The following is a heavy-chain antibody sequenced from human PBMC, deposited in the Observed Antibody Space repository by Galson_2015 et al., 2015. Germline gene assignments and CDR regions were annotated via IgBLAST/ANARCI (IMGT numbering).Heavy chain of an antibody. V-gene: IGHV3-23*01. CDR2: IGDSGANT. J-gene: IGHJ4*02. CDR1: GFTFSSYA. Sequence: SLRLSCAASGFTFSSYAMNWVRQAPGTGLEGVSSIGDSGANTKYADSVKGRFTISRDNSKNTLYLQMNSLRGDDTAVYYCAKGGPYCSGGNCHGVFDSWGQGTLVTVSS. CDR3: AKGGPYCSGGNCHGVFDS. D-gene: IGHD2-15*01.